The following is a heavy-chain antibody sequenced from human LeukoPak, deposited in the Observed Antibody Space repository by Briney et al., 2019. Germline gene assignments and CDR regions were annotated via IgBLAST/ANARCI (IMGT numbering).Heavy chain of an antibody. CDR3: AKDLFSYEIDY. D-gene: IGHD5-12*01. Sequence: GRSLRLSCAASGFTFSSYAMHWVRQAPGKGLEWVAVISYDGSNKYYADSVKGRFTISRDNSKNTLYLQMNSLRAEDTAVYYCAKDLFSYEIDYWGQGTLVTVSS. J-gene: IGHJ4*02. CDR2: ISYDGSNK. V-gene: IGHV3-30-3*01. CDR1: GFTFSSYA.